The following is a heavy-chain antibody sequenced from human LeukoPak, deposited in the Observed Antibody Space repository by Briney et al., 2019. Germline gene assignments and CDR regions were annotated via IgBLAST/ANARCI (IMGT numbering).Heavy chain of an antibody. CDR3: ARDTDMAAADYYFDY. V-gene: IGHV3-30-3*01. D-gene: IGHD6-13*01. CDR1: GFTFSSYA. Sequence: PWGVLRLSCAASGFTFSSYAMHWVRQAPGKGLEWVAVISYDGSDKYYADSVKGRFTISRDNSKNTLYVQMNSMRSEDTAVYYCARDTDMAAADYYFDYWGQGTLVTVSS. J-gene: IGHJ4*02. CDR2: ISYDGSDK.